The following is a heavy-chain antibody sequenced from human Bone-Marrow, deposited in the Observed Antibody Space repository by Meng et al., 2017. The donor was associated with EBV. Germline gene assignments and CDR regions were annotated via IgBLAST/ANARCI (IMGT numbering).Heavy chain of an antibody. CDR3: ARAVYGGNSIDY. Sequence: PQRSGPGTVQPSWHRSLTCTVSGGSISSSNYYWGWIRQPPGKGLEWIGSIYYSGSTYYNPSLKSRVTISVDTSKNQFSLKLSSVTAADTAVYYCARAVYGGNSIDYWGQGTLVTVSS. V-gene: IGHV4-39*07. CDR1: GGSISSSNYY. D-gene: IGHD4-23*01. CDR2: IYYSGST. J-gene: IGHJ4*02.